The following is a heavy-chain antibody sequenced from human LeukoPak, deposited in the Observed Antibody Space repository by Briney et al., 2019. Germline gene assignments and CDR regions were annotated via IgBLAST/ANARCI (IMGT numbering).Heavy chain of an antibody. D-gene: IGHD3-10*01. J-gene: IGHJ4*02. CDR2: INAGNGNT. Sequence: VASVKVSCKTSGYTFTSYAIHWVRQAPGHRLEWMGWINAGNGNTRNSQESPGRVTITRDTSATTVYMELSSLRSDDMAIYYCARGKYYYGPFDYWGQGTLVTVSS. CDR3: ARGKYYYGPFDY. CDR1: GYTFTSYA. V-gene: IGHV1-3*03.